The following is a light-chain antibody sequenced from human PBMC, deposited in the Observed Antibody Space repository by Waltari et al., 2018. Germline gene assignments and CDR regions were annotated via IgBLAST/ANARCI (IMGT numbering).Light chain of an antibody. CDR1: QSISSY. J-gene: IGKJ4*01. V-gene: IGKV1-39*01. CDR2: AAS. Sequence: DIQMTQSPSSLSASVGDRVTTTCRASQSISSYLNWYQQKPGKAPKPLIYAASSLQSGVPSRFSGSGSGTDFTLTISSLQPEDFATYYCQQSYSTPFTFGGGTKVEIK. CDR3: QQSYSTPFT.